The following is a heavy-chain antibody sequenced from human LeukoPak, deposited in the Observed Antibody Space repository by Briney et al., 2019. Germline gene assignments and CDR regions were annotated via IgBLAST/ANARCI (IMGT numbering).Heavy chain of an antibody. CDR1: GYTFTCYY. D-gene: IGHD3-10*01. Sequence: GASVKVSCKASGYTFTCYYMHWVRQAPGQGLEWMGWINPNRSVTKYAQNFQGRVTLTSDVSIRTAYMELSGLTFDDTAVYFCARPLFGSGTYEIDHWGQGTLVSVSS. CDR3: ARPLFGSGTYEIDH. V-gene: IGHV1-2*02. CDR2: INPNRSVT. J-gene: IGHJ4*02.